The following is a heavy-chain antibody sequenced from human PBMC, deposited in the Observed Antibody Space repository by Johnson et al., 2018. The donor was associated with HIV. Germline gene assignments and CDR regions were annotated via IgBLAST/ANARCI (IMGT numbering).Heavy chain of an antibody. Sequence: VQLVESGGGLVKPGGSLRLPCAASGFTFSNAWMTWVRQAPGKGLEWVGRLKSISDGGTTEYAAHVRGRFSISRDDSETTVYLQMNSLKIEDTAVYYCTTNFGSGFYPDAFDIWGQGTIVTVSS. CDR3: TTNFGSGFYPDAFDI. V-gene: IGHV3-15*01. D-gene: IGHD3-3*01. CDR1: GFTFSNAW. CDR2: LKSISDGGTT. J-gene: IGHJ3*02.